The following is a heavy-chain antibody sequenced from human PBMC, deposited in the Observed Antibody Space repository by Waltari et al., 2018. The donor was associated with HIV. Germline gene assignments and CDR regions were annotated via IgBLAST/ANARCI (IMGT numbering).Heavy chain of an antibody. CDR1: GYTFTDYY. D-gene: IGHD6-6*01. J-gene: IGHJ6*02. V-gene: IGHV1-69-2*01. CDR3: ATSPLIAARGHYYYGMDV. CDR2: VDPEDGET. Sequence: EVQLVQSGAEVKKPGATVKISCKVSGYTFTDYYMHWVQQAPGKGLEWMGLVDPEDGETIYAEKFQGRVTITADTSTDTAYMELSSLRSEDTAVYYCATSPLIAARGHYYYGMDVWGQGTTVTVSS.